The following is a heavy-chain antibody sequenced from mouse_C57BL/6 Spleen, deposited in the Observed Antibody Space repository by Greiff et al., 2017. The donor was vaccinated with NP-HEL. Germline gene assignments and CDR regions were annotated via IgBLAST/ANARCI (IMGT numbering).Heavy chain of an antibody. CDR3: AIHGDYYGSTSFMDY. V-gene: IGHV5-6*01. J-gene: IGHJ4*01. Sequence: EVKLVESGGDLVKPGGSLKLSCAASGFTFSSYGMSWVRQTPDKRLEWVATISSGGSYTYYPDSGKGRFTISRDNAKNTLYLQMSSLKSEDTAMYYCAIHGDYYGSTSFMDYWGQGTSVTVSA. CDR2: ISSGGSYT. D-gene: IGHD1-1*01. CDR1: GFTFSSYG.